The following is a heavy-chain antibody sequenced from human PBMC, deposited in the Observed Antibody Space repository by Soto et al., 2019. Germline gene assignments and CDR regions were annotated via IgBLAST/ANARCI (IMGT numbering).Heavy chain of an antibody. CDR1: GFTFSSYA. J-gene: IGHJ4*02. V-gene: IGHV3-23*01. D-gene: IGHD5-12*01. Sequence: GGSLRLSCGASGFTFSSYAMSWVRQAPGKGLEWVSAISGSGGSTYYADSVKGRFTISRDNSKNTLYLQMNSLRAEDTAVYYCAKDFNSGYDSVWDYWGQGTLVTVSS. CDR2: ISGSGGST. CDR3: AKDFNSGYDSVWDY.